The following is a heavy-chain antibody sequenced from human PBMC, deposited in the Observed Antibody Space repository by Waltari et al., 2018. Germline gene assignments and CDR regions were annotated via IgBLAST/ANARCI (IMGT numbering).Heavy chain of an antibody. Sequence: QVQLVESGGGAVQHGMSLRLPCAASGFTFRIDGMHWVRQAPGKGLEWVALISYDGSKTNYGASVKGRFTISRDDSHNTLYLQMHSLRPEDTAVYFCAKDLDTETTTLSDWGQGTLVTASA. CDR3: AKDLDTETTTLSD. D-gene: IGHD1-1*01. CDR2: ISYDGSKT. J-gene: IGHJ4*02. V-gene: IGHV3-30*18. CDR1: GFTFRIDG.